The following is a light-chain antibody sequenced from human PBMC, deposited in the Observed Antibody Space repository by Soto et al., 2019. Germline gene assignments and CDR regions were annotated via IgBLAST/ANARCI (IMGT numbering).Light chain of an antibody. Sequence: QSVLTQPPSASATPGQRVTLSCSGRSSNIGTNYVYWYQHLPGTAPKLLIYRNDQRPSGVPDRFSGSMSGTAASLAIGGLRSEDEADYYCAAWDDSLSGVVFGGGTKVTVL. CDR1: SSNIGTNY. CDR2: RND. V-gene: IGLV1-47*01. CDR3: AAWDDSLSGVV. J-gene: IGLJ2*01.